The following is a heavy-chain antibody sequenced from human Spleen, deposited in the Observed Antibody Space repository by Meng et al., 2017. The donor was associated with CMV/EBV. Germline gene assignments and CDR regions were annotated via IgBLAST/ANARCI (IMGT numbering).Heavy chain of an antibody. CDR1: GFTFSSYA. Sequence: GGSLRLSCAASGFTFSSYAMSWVRQAPGKGLEWVSASSGSGGSTYYADSVKGRFTISRDNSKNTLYLQMNSLRAEDTAVYYCAKDAAAVAGTYYDYYYGMDVWGQGTTVTVSS. V-gene: IGHV3-23*01. D-gene: IGHD6-19*01. CDR2: SSGSGGST. CDR3: AKDAAAVAGTYYDYYYGMDV. J-gene: IGHJ6*02.